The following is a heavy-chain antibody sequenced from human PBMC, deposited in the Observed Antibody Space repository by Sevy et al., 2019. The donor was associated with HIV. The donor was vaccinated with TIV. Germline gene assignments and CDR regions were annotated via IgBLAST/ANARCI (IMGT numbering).Heavy chain of an antibody. CDR2: IYTDATT. Sequence: GGSLRLSCAASRFTVNNNYMTWVRQAPGKGLEGISIIYTDATTYHADSVKDRFNISRDNSKNMLYLQMNNLRVEDTAVYYCARGKTGYGYALSYWGQGTLVTVSS. D-gene: IGHD5-18*01. V-gene: IGHV3-66*01. CDR1: RFTVNNNY. J-gene: IGHJ4*02. CDR3: ARGKTGYGYALSY.